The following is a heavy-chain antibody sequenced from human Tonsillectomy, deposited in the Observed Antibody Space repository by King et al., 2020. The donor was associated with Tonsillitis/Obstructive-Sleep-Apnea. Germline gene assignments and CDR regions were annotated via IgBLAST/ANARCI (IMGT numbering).Heavy chain of an antibody. J-gene: IGHJ6*03. Sequence: QLQESGPGLVKPSETLSLTCTVSGDSTSSYYWSWIRQPPGKGLEFIGYMYHSGSTNYNPSLKSRVTISVDTSKKQFSLKLSSVTAADTAVYYCARLVGYYYYMDVWGKGTTVTVSS. CDR1: GDSTSSYY. CDR3: ARLVGYYYYMDV. CDR2: MYHSGST. V-gene: IGHV4-59*08.